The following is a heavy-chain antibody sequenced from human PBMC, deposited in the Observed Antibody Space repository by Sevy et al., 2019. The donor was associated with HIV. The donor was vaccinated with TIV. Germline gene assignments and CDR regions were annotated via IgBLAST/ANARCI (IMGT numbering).Heavy chain of an antibody. D-gene: IGHD3-3*01. J-gene: IGHJ4*02. CDR1: GFSFSTYS. V-gene: IGHV3-48*01. CDR3: ARDKAYYDFWSGYD. Sequence: GGSLRLSCTASGFSFSTYSMNWVRQAPGKGLEWVSYISSSSSTIYYADSVKGRFTISRDNAKNSLDLQMNSLRAEDTALYYCARDKAYYDFWSGYDWGQGTLVTVSS. CDR2: ISSSSSTI.